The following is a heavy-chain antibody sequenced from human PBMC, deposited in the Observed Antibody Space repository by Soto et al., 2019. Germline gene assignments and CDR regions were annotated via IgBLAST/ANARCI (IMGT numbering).Heavy chain of an antibody. D-gene: IGHD4-17*01. J-gene: IGHJ5*02. Sequence: QVQLQESGPGLVKPSETLSLTCTVSGGSINKNYWGWIRQSPGKGLEWIGHIYHSGSTKYNSSLKSRVVISINASRNQFSLRLTSVTAADTAIYYFATTGGAYGSNNWFDPWGQGALVTVSS. V-gene: IGHV4-59*03. CDR3: ATTGGAYGSNNWFDP. CDR2: IYHSGST. CDR1: GGSINKNY.